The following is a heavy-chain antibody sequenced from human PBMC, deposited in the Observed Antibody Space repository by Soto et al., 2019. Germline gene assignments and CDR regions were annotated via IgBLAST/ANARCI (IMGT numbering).Heavy chain of an antibody. V-gene: IGHV1-46*01. J-gene: IGHJ6*02. CDR3: ARDYAPVPAARWGYYYYYGMDV. CDR1: GYTFTSYY. Sequence: ASVKVSCKAYGYTFTSYYMHWVRQAPGQGLEWMGIINPSGGSTSYAQKFQGRVTMTRDTSTSTVYMELSSLRSEDTAVYYCARDYAPVPAARWGYYYYYGMDVWGQGTTVTVSS. D-gene: IGHD2-2*01. CDR2: INPSGGST.